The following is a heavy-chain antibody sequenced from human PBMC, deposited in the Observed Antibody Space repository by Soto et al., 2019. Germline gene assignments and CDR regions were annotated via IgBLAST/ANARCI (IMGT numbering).Heavy chain of an antibody. CDR1: GYTFTNYA. D-gene: IGHD6-19*01. J-gene: IGHJ4*02. Sequence: ASVKVSCKASGYTFTNYAMHWVRQAPGQRLEWMGWINAGNGNTKDSPKFRGRVTITRDTSASTAYMELSSLRSEDTAVYYCARDHTYGSGCIGYWGQGTLVTVSS. CDR3: ARDHTYGSGCIGY. V-gene: IGHV1-3*01. CDR2: INAGNGNT.